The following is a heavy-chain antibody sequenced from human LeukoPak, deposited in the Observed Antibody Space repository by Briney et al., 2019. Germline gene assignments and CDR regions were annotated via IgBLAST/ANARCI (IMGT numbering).Heavy chain of an antibody. CDR3: TSELGSRDGYNPPNPLDN. D-gene: IGHD5-24*01. J-gene: IGHJ4*02. CDR2: INHNSVGA. CDR1: GYTFTVYY. Sequence: GASLKVSCKPSGYTFTVYYIHWGRDAPGQGREWRWWINHNSVGASYAHKSRVRVTMTRDTSMSTAYLELSRLRAYDTAVYYCTSELGSRDGYNPPNPLDNWGQGTLVTVSS. V-gene: IGHV1-2*07.